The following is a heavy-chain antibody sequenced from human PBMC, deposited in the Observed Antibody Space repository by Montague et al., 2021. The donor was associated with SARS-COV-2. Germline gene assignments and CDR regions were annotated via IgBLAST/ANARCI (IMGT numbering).Heavy chain of an antibody. V-gene: IGHV4-59*08. Sequence: SETRSLTCSVSGGSLSTYYWSWIRQPPGKGLEWIGYIDDSGTTRYNPSLRSRATIPLDLSKNQFSLDLNSVTAADTAVYYCARNAYNHYGLDVWGQGTTVTVSS. CDR2: IDDSGTT. CDR1: GGSLSTYY. J-gene: IGHJ6*02. CDR3: ARNAYNHYGLDV.